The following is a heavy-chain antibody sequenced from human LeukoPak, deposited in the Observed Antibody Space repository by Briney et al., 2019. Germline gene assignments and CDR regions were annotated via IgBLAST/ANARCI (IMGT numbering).Heavy chain of an antibody. V-gene: IGHV3-66*02. Sequence: GGSLRLSCAASGFTVSSNYMSWVRQAPEKGLEWVSVIYSGGSTYYADSVKGRFTISRDNSKNTLYLQLNSLRAEDTAVYYCATYSGYAGWFDPWGQGTLVTVSS. CDR2: IYSGGST. CDR3: ATYSGYAGWFDP. D-gene: IGHD5-12*01. CDR1: GFTVSSNY. J-gene: IGHJ5*02.